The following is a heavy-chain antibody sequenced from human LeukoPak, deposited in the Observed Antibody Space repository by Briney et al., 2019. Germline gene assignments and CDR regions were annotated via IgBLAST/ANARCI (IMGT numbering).Heavy chain of an antibody. CDR3: ARQYGELEFYYYGMDV. D-gene: IGHD3-10*01. CDR1: RYTFTGYY. Sequence: ASVKVSCKASRYTFTGYYMHWVRQAPGQGLEWMGWINPNSGGTNYAQKFQGWVTMTRDTSISTAYMELSRLRSDDTAVYYCARQYGELEFYYYGMDVWGQGTTVTVSS. V-gene: IGHV1-2*04. J-gene: IGHJ6*02. CDR2: INPNSGGT.